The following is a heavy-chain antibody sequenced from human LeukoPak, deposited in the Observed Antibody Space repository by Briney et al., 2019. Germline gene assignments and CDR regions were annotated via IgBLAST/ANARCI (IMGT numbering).Heavy chain of an antibody. CDR3: ARGNYYDILTGYYNPSGMDV. Sequence: ASVKVSCKASGYTFTNYDINWVRQATGQGLEWMGWMTPNSGHTGHSQKLQGRVTMTRNTSISTAYMELSSLRSEDTAVYYCARGNYYDILTGYYNPSGMDVWGQGTTVTVSS. D-gene: IGHD3-9*01. CDR1: GYTFTNYD. J-gene: IGHJ6*02. CDR2: MTPNSGHT. V-gene: IGHV1-8*01.